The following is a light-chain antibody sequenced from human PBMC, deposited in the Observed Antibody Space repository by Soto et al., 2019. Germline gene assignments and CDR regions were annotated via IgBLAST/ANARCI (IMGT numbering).Light chain of an antibody. CDR2: DVS. J-gene: IGLJ1*01. Sequence: QSALTQPASVSGSPGQSITISCTGTNSDVGDYRSVSWYQQHPGKAPKLVIYDVSNRPSGVFYRFSGSKSCNTASLTISGLQAEDEADYYCSSYTSTSTQVFGTGTKVTVL. V-gene: IGLV2-14*03. CDR1: NSDVGDYRS. CDR3: SSYTSTSTQV.